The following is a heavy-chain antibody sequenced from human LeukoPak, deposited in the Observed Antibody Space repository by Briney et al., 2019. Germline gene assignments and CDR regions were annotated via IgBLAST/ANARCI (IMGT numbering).Heavy chain of an antibody. J-gene: IGHJ4*02. CDR3: ARDLIVVVPA. CDR1: GYTFTGYY. Sequence: ASVKVSCTASGYTFTGYYMHWVRQAPGQGLEWMGWINPNSGGTNYAQKFQGGVTMTRDTSISTAYMELSRLRSDDTAVYYCARDLIVVVPAWGQGTLVTVSS. D-gene: IGHD2-2*01. CDR2: INPNSGGT. V-gene: IGHV1-2*02.